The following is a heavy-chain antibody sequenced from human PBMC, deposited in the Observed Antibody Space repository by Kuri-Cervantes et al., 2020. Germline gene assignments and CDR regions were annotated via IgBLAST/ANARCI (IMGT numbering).Heavy chain of an antibody. CDR1: GYSFTSYW. D-gene: IGHD5-12*01. J-gene: IGHJ3*02. CDR3: ARRGIVATIKDAFDI. Sequence: GESLKISCKGSGYSFTSYWIGWVCQMPGKGLEWMGIIYPGDSDTRYSPSFQGQVTISADKSISTAYLQWSSLKASDTAMYYCARRGIVATIKDAFDIWGQGTMVTVSS. CDR2: IYPGDSDT. V-gene: IGHV5-51*01.